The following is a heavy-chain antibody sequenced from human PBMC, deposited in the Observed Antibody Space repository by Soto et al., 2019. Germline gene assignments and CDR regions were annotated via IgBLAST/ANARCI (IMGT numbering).Heavy chain of an antibody. D-gene: IGHD3-10*01. CDR3: ARELFTTYGSGLV. V-gene: IGHV3-23*01. CDR1: GFTFSSFA. J-gene: IGHJ4*02. Sequence: DVQLLESGGGLVQPGGSLRLSCAASGFTFSSFALSWVRQVPGKGLEWVAAIGGSGGNTYYADSVQGRFTISRDNSKNTLYLQVNSLRAEDTAVYYCARELFTTYGSGLVWGQGDLVTVSS. CDR2: IGGSGGNT.